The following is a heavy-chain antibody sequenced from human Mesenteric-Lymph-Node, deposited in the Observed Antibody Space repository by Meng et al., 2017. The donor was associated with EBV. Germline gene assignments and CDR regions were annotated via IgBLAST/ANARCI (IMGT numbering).Heavy chain of an antibody. CDR1: GYTFTKYG. V-gene: IGHV7-4-1*02. J-gene: IGHJ4*02. Sequence: VKLGPYWSESKRLGASVKFSSKASGYTFTKYGINWVRQAPGQGLEWMGWINTNTGNPTYAQGFTGRFVFSLDSSVSTAYLQISSLEAEDTAVYYCARIDGAIAVSTSYYWGQGSLVTVSS. D-gene: IGHD5-24*01. CDR3: ARIDGAIAVSTSYY. CDR2: INTNTGNP.